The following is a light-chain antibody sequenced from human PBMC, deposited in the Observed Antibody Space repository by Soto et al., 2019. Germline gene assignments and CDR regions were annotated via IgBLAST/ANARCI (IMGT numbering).Light chain of an antibody. V-gene: IGKV1-39*01. J-gene: IGKJ1*01. Sequence: DIQMTQSPSYLSASVGDRVTITCRASQTIDNHLNWFQQKPGQAPKVLIYAASSLQSGVPSRFSGSGSGTDFTLTISSLQPEDSATYYCEQAYNTPRSFGQGPKVEIK. CDR2: AAS. CDR3: EQAYNTPRS. CDR1: QTIDNH.